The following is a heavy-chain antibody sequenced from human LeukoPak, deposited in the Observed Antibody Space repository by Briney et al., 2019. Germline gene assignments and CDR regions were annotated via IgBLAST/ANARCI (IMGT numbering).Heavy chain of an antibody. Sequence: ASVKVSCKASGYTFTGYYMHWVRQAPGQGREWMGWINPNSGGTNYAQKFQGRVTMTKDTSISTAYMELSRLRSDDTAVYYCARDRPDYGVDYWGQGTLVTVSS. J-gene: IGHJ4*02. CDR3: ARDRPDYGVDY. V-gene: IGHV1-2*02. CDR1: GYTFTGYY. CDR2: INPNSGGT. D-gene: IGHD4-17*01.